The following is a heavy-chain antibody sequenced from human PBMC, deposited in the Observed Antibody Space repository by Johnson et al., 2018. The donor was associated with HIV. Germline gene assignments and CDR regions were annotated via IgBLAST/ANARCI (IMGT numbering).Heavy chain of an antibody. CDR1: GFTFSSYA. J-gene: IGHJ3*02. D-gene: IGHD2-2*01. V-gene: IGHV3-30*04. CDR2: ISYDGSNK. CDR3: ANGEIRYWSSTSCHDGAFDI. Sequence: QVQLVESGGGVVQPGRSLRLSCAASGFTFSSYAMHWVRQAPGKGLEWVAVISYDGSNKYYADSVKGRFTISRDNSTNTLYLQMNSLGAEYTAVYYCANGEIRYWSSTSCHDGAFDIWGQGTMVTVSS.